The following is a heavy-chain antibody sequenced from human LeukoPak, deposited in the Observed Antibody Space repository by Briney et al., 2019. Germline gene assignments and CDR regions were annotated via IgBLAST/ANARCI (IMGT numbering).Heavy chain of an antibody. D-gene: IGHD2-15*01. CDR2: ISYDGSNK. CDR1: GFTFSSYA. Sequence: GRSLRLSCAASGFTFSSYAMHWVRQAPGKGLEWVAVISYDGSNKYYADSVKGRFTISRDNSKNTLYLQMNSLRAEDTAVYYRARDLTTSGGFDYWGQGTLVTVSS. V-gene: IGHV3-30-3*01. J-gene: IGHJ4*02. CDR3: ARDLTTSGGFDY.